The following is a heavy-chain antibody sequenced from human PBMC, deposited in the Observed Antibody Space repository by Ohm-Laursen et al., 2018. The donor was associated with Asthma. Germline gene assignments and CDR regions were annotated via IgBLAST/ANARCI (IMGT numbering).Heavy chain of an antibody. D-gene: IGHD3-22*01. J-gene: IGHJ4*02. V-gene: IGHV4-31*03. Sequence: TLSLTCIVSGGSISSGGYYWSWIRQLPGKGLEWIGYIYYSGSTYSNPSLRSRVSISVDTSKNQFSLKLSPVTDADTAVYYCARGTFYYESTGYYFFDHWGQGALVTVSS. CDR1: GGSISSGGYY. CDR3: ARGTFYYESTGYYFFDH. CDR2: IYYSGST.